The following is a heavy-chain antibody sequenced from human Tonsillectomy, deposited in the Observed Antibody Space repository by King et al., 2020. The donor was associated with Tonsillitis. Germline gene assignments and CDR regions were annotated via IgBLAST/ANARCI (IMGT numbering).Heavy chain of an antibody. CDR2: IYYFGST. CDR3: ARAPTRINMRGVTAFDI. D-gene: IGHD3-22*01. J-gene: IGHJ3*02. Sequence: VQLQESGPGLVKPSETLSLTCTVSGGSMSGHYWSWIRQPPGKGLEWIGYIYYFGSTNYNPSLKTRVTMSVDTSKNQFSLKLTSVTAADTAVYYCARAPTRINMRGVTAFDIWGQGTMVTVSS. CDR1: GGSMSGHY. V-gene: IGHV4-59*08.